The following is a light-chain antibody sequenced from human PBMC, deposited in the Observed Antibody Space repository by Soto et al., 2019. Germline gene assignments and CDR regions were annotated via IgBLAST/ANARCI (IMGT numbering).Light chain of an antibody. CDR3: QQYSFLPRT. CDR2: GAS. CDR1: QNVLSNY. V-gene: IGKV3-20*01. Sequence: EIVLTQSPGTLSLSPVERAPLPCWPSQNVLSNYLAWYQQKPGQAPRLLIYGASTRATGIPDRFGGSGSGTDFTLTISRLEPEDFAVYYCQQYSFLPRTFGQGTKVDIK. J-gene: IGKJ1*01.